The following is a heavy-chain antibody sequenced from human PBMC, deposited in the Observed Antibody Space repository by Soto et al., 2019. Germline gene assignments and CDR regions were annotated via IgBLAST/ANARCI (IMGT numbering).Heavy chain of an antibody. D-gene: IGHD2-15*01. Sequence: EVQLLESGGGLVQPGGSLSLSCAASGFTFSNYDMSWLRQAPGKGLVWVSTISGGGGRLYYADSVKGRFTISRDNSMNTPYMRISRPRREDTAVYDSAQRPASIVCFAYLGQGTLVTVAS. CDR1: GFTFSNYD. J-gene: IGHJ4*02. CDR3: AQRPASIVCFAY. V-gene: IGHV3-23*01. CDR2: ISGGGGRL.